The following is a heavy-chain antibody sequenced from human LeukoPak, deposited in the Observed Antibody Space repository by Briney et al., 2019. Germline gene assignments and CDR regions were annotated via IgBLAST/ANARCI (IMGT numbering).Heavy chain of an antibody. J-gene: IGHJ2*01. CDR1: GFTFSSYA. CDR3: ASKYSSSWYEVPWNFDL. V-gene: IGHV3-23*01. CDR2: ISGSGGST. Sequence: GGSLRLSCAASGFTFSSYAMSWARQAPGKGLEWVSAISGSGGSTYYADSVKGRFTISRDNDKNSLYLQMNSLRAEDTAVYYCASKYSSSWYEVPWNFDLWGRGTLVTVSS. D-gene: IGHD6-13*01.